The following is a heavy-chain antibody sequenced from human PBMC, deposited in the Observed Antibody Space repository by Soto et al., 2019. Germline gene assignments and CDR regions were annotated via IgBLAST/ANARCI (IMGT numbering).Heavy chain of an antibody. CDR2: ISSSSSYI. V-gene: IGHV3-21*01. D-gene: IGHD3-22*01. CDR3: ARVHYYDSSGFYL. J-gene: IGHJ4*02. CDR1: GFTFSSYS. Sequence: GESLKISCAASGFTFSSYSMNWVRQAPGKGLEWVSSISSSSSYIYYGDSVKGRFTISRDNAKNSLYLQMNSLRAEDTATYYCARVHYYDSSGFYLWGQGTLVTVSS.